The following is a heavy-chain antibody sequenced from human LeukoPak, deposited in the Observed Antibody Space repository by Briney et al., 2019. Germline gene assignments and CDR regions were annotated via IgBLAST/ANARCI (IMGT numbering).Heavy chain of an antibody. D-gene: IGHD3-3*01. J-gene: IGHJ6*02. CDR3: ARDGEITIFGVVINHYYGMDV. Sequence: ASVKVSCKASGYTFTSYGISWVRQAPGQGLEWMGWISAYNGNTNYAQKLQGRVTMTTDTSTSTAYMELRSLRSDDTAVYYCARDGEITIFGVVINHYYGMDVWGQGTLVTVSS. CDR1: GYTFTSYG. V-gene: IGHV1-18*01. CDR2: ISAYNGNT.